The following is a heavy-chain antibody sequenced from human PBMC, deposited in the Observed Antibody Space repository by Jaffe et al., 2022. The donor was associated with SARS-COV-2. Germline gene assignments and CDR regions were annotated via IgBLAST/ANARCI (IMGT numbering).Heavy chain of an antibody. V-gene: IGHV3-15*01. CDR3: TTFRWVEVICSSTSCKDAFDI. D-gene: IGHD2-2*01. Sequence: EVQLVESGGGLVKPGGSLRLSCAASGFTFSNAWMSWVRQAPGKGLEWVGRIKSKTDGGTTDYAAPVKGRFTISRDDSKNTLYLQMNSLKTEDTAVYYCTTFRWVEVICSSTSCKDAFDIWGQGTMVTVSS. J-gene: IGHJ3*02. CDR2: IKSKTDGGTT. CDR1: GFTFSNAW.